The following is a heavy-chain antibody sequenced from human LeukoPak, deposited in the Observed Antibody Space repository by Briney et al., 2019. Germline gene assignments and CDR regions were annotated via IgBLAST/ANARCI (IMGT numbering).Heavy chain of an antibody. Sequence: GGSLRLSCAAPGFTFSSYEMNWVRQAPGKGVEWVEVISTSGSNIYYADSVKGRFTLSRDNAKNSLYLQMNSLRAEDTAVYYCARQAYDFWGQGTLVTVSS. CDR3: ARQAYDF. J-gene: IGHJ4*02. CDR1: GFTFSSYE. V-gene: IGHV3-48*03. D-gene: IGHD3-3*01. CDR2: ISTSGSNI.